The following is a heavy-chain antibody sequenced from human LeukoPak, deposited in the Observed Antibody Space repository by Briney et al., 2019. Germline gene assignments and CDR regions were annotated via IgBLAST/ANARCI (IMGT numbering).Heavy chain of an antibody. CDR3: ARVKAIVVLTATLDAFDI. V-gene: IGHV4-30-2*01. D-gene: IGHD2-21*02. Sequence: SETLSLTCAVSGGSITSGRYSWSWIRQPPGKGLEWIGEISHSGSTYYNPSLKSRVTISVDTSKNQFSLKLSSVTAADTAVYYCARVKAIVVLTATLDAFDIWGQGTMVTVSS. J-gene: IGHJ3*02. CDR2: ISHSGST. CDR1: GGSITSGRYS.